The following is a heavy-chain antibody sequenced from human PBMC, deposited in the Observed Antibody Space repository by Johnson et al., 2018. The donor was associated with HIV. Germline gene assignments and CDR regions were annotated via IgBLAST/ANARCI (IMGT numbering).Heavy chain of an antibody. CDR3: AKCIWGSSLIDAFDI. CDR1: GFTFSSNP. CDR2: MSSDGTKK. J-gene: IGHJ3*02. V-gene: IGHV3-30*18. Sequence: VQLVESGGGVVQPGRSLRLSCAASGFTFSSNPMHWVRQAPGKGLEWVAVMSSDGTKKNYADSVKGRFTISRDNSKNTLHLQMNSLRVEDTAVYYCAKCIWGSSLIDAFDIWGQGTMVTVSS. D-gene: IGHD6-13*01.